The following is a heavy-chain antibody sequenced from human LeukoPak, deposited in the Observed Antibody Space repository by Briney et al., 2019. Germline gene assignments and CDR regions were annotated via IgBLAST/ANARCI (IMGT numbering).Heavy chain of an antibody. V-gene: IGHV1-2*02. CDR3: ASWGLRYFDYPYFDY. CDR1: GYTFTGYY. Sequence: ASVKVSCKASGYTFTGYYMHWARQAPGQGLEWMGWINPNSGGTNYAQKFQGRATMTRDTSISTAYMELSRLRSDDTAVYYCASWGLRYFDYPYFDYWGQGTLVTVSS. D-gene: IGHD3-9*01. CDR2: INPNSGGT. J-gene: IGHJ4*02.